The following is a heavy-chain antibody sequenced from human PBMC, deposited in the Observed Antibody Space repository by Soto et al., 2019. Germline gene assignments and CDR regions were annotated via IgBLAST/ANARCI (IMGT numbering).Heavy chain of an antibody. Sequence: GGSLRLSCAASGFTFSSYAMSWVRQAPGKGLEWVSAISGSGGSTYYADSVKGRFTISRDNSKNTLYLQMNSLRAEDTAVYYCAKDLREESWYDYPFDYWGQGTLVTVSS. J-gene: IGHJ4*02. CDR2: ISGSGGST. V-gene: IGHV3-23*01. CDR3: AKDLREESWYDYPFDY. CDR1: GFTFSSYA. D-gene: IGHD6-13*01.